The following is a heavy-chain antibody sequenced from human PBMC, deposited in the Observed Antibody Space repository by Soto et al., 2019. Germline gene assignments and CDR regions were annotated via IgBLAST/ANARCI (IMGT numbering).Heavy chain of an antibody. CDR3: AHRRGDFLTGHYYFDY. V-gene: IGHV2-5*02. D-gene: IGHD3-9*01. Sequence: QITLKESGPTLVKPTQTLTLTCTFSGFSLNTRGVGVGWIRQPPGKALEWLALISWDGEKRYRPSLKSRLTITKDTSENQVVLTMTNMDPVDTATYYCAHRRGDFLTGHYYFDYWGQGTLVTVSS. CDR1: GFSLNTRGVG. J-gene: IGHJ4*02. CDR2: ISWDGEK.